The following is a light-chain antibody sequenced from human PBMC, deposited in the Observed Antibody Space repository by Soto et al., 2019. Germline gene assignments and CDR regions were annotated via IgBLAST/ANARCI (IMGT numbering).Light chain of an antibody. V-gene: IGKV1-5*03. CDR2: KAS. Sequence: DIQMAQSPSTLSASVGDRVTITCRASQSISSWLAWYQQKPGKAPKLLIYKASSLESGVPSRFSGSGSGTEFTLTISSLQPDDFATYYCQQYNSYPYPFGQGTKVDI. CDR1: QSISSW. CDR3: QQYNSYPYP. J-gene: IGKJ2*01.